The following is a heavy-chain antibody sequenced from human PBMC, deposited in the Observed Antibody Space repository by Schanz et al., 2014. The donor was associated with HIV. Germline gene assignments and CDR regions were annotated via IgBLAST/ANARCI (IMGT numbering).Heavy chain of an antibody. D-gene: IGHD2-15*01. CDR3: ALSRPSGYGGSWYFDL. V-gene: IGHV3-23*04. J-gene: IGHJ2*01. CDR2: ISGSSIT. Sequence: VQLVESGGGVVQPGRSLRLSCAASGFIFSSYAMSWVRQAPGKGLEWVSAISGSSITYSADSVKGRFTISRDNSKNTLYLQMNSLRAEDTAVYYCALSRPSGYGGSWYFDLWGRGTLVAVSS. CDR1: GFIFSSYA.